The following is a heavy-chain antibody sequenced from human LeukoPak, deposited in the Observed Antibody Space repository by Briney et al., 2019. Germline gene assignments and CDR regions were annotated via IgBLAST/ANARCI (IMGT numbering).Heavy chain of an antibody. J-gene: IGHJ4*02. CDR2: ISSSTSTI. CDR1: GVTFSTYS. Sequence: GGSLRLSCAASGVTFSTYSMNWVRQAPGKGLEWVSYISSSTSTIYYADSVKGRFTISRDNAKNSLYLQMNSLRAEDTAVYYCARDHVPAAARCFDYWGQGTLVTVSS. V-gene: IGHV3-48*04. CDR3: ARDHVPAAARCFDY. D-gene: IGHD2-2*01.